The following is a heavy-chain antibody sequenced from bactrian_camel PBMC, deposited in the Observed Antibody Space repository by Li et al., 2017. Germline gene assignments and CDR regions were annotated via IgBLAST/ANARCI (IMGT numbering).Heavy chain of an antibody. CDR2: SSSGALSL. D-gene: IGHD1*01. V-gene: IGHV3S25*01. Sequence: QLVESGGGLVQPGGSLTLSCAASGFTFSSYWMHWVRQGPGKGLEWVSSSSSGALSLVYADSVKGRFTISRDNAKNTVYLLMNSLKPEDTAVYYCVKPNPDARGGFDHWGQGTQVTVS. CDR3: VKPNPDARGGFDH. J-gene: IGHJ4*01. CDR1: GFTFSSYW.